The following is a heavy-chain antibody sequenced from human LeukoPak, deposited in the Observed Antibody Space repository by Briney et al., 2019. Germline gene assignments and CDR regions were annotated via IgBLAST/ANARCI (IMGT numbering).Heavy chain of an antibody. Sequence: ASVKVSCKASGYTLTGYYMHWVRQAPGQGLQWMGWINPNTGDTNFAQNFQGRVTMTRDTSINTAYMDLSNLRSDDTAVYYCARDVRWELPRKDGFDFWGQGTMVTVSS. CDR3: ARDVRWELPRKDGFDF. V-gene: IGHV1-2*02. D-gene: IGHD1-26*01. CDR1: GYTLTGYY. CDR2: INPNTGDT. J-gene: IGHJ3*01.